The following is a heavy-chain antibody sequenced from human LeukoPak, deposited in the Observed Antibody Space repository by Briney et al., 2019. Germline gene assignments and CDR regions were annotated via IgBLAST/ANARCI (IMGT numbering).Heavy chain of an antibody. CDR3: ARGHSGYGNFDY. J-gene: IGHJ4*02. D-gene: IGHD5-12*01. CDR1: GYTFTSYD. V-gene: IGHV1-8*01. CDR2: MNPNSGNT. Sequence: ASVKVSCKASGYTFTSYDINWVRQATGQGLEWMGWMNPNSGNTGYAQKFQGRVTMTRNTSISTAYMELSSLRSEDTAVYYCARGHSGYGNFDYWGQGTLVTVSS.